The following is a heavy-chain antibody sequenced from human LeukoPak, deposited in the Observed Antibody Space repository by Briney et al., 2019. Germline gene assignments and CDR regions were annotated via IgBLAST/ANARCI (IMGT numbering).Heavy chain of an antibody. D-gene: IGHD5-12*01. CDR2: MNPNSGNT. Sequence: ASVKVSCKASGYTFSSYDINWVRQATGQGLEWKGWMNPNSGNTGYAQKFQGRVTITRNTSISTAQMELSSLRSEDTAVYYCARAPKWQGYYYYMDVWGKGATVTVSS. V-gene: IGHV1-8*03. J-gene: IGHJ6*03. CDR3: ARAPKWQGYYYYMDV. CDR1: GYTFSSYD.